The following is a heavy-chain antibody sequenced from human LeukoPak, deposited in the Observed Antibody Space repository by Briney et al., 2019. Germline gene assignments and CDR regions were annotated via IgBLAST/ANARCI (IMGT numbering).Heavy chain of an antibody. Sequence: ASVKVSCKASGYTFTGYYMHWVRQAPGQGLEWMGWINPNSGGTNYAQKFQGRVTMTRDTSISTAYMELSRLRSDDTAVYYYASPRVREAHRRDYSDYYFDYWGQGTLVTVSS. CDR2: INPNSGGT. V-gene: IGHV1-2*02. CDR3: ASPRVREAHRRDYSDYYFDY. CDR1: GYTFTGYY. J-gene: IGHJ4*02. D-gene: IGHD3-10*01.